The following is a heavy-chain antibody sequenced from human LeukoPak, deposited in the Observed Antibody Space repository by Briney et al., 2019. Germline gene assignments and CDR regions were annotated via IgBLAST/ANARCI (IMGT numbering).Heavy chain of an antibody. CDR2: ISAYNGNT. D-gene: IGHD3-22*01. J-gene: IGHJ4*02. CDR3: ASLYYDSSGSYYFDY. V-gene: IGHV1-18*01. CDR1: GYTFTSYG. Sequence: ASVKVSCKASGYTFTSYGISWVRQAPGQGLEWMGWISAYNGNTNYAQKLQGRVTITRNTSISTAYMELSSLRSEDTAVYYCASLYYDSSGSYYFDYWGQGTLVTVSS.